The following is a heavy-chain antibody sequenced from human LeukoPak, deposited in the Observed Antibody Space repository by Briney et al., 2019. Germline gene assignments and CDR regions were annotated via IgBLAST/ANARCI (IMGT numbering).Heavy chain of an antibody. CDR3: ARDFLDV. J-gene: IGHJ6*04. CDR2: ISYDGSNK. CDR1: GFTFSNYN. D-gene: IGHD2/OR15-2a*01. V-gene: IGHV3-30*03. Sequence: GGSLRLSCTASGFTFSNYNMNWVRQAPGKGLEWVAVISYDGSNKYYADSVKGRFTISRDNSKNTLYLQMNSLRAEDTAVYYCARDFLDVWGKGTTVTVSS.